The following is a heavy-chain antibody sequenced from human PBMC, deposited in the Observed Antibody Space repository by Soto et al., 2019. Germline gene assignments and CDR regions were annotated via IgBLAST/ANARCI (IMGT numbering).Heavy chain of an antibody. CDR3: ARLSAQKWNNWFDP. Sequence: ASVKVSCKASGYTFTNFDLHWVRQAPGQGLEWMGKINPDNGKTVYAQTFQGRVTMTRDTSMSTAYMELSGLRSEDTAVYFFARLSAQKWNNWFDPWGQGTPVTVSS. CDR1: GYTFTNFD. V-gene: IGHV1-8*01. J-gene: IGHJ5*02. D-gene: IGHD1-26*01. CDR2: INPDNGKT.